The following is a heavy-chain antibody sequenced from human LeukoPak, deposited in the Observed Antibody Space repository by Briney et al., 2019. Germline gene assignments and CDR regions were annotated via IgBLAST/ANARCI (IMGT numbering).Heavy chain of an antibody. CDR2: INHSGST. CDR3: ARQVGFEATVGFDP. D-gene: IGHD1-26*01. J-gene: IGHJ5*02. Sequence: PSETLSLTCAVYGGSFSGYYWSWIRQPPGKGLEWIGEINHSGSTNYNPSLKSRVTISVDTSKNQFSLKLSSVTAADTAVYYCARQVGFEATVGFDPWGQGTLVTVSS. V-gene: IGHV4-34*01. CDR1: GGSFSGYY.